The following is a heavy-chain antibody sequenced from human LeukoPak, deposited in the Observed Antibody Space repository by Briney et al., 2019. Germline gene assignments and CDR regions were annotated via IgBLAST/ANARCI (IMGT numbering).Heavy chain of an antibody. V-gene: IGHV3-30-3*01. D-gene: IGHD6-19*01. CDR3: ARFTIGWFYFDS. Sequence: GGSLRLSCAASGFTFSSYAMHWVRQAPGQGLEWVAVISYDGSKKYYADSVKGRFTISRDNSKNTLYLQMNSLRVEDTAVYYCARFTIGWFYFDSWGQGTLVTVSS. J-gene: IGHJ4*02. CDR1: GFTFSSYA. CDR2: ISYDGSKK.